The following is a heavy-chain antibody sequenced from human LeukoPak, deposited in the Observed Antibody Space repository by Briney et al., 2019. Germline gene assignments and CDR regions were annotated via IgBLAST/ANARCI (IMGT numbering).Heavy chain of an antibody. J-gene: IGHJ3*02. CDR2: IYYSGST. V-gene: IGHV4-39*01. D-gene: IGHD1-26*01. CDR3: ARHAGYLGSYYEGVSDEGAFDI. Sequence: PSETLSLTCTVSGGSISSSSYYWGWIRQPPGKGLEWIGSIYYSGSTYYNPSLKSRVTISVDTSKNQFSLKLSSVTAADTAVYYCARHAGYLGSYYEGVSDEGAFDIWGQGTMVTVSS. CDR1: GGSISSSSYY.